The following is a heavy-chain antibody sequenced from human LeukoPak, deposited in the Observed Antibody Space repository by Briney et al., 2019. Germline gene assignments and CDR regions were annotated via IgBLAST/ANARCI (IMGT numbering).Heavy chain of an antibody. J-gene: IGHJ4*02. CDR1: GFTFSSYG. D-gene: IGHD6-19*01. Sequence: GGSLRLSCAASGFTFSSYGMHWVRQAPGKGLEWVAVIWYDGSNKYYADSVKGRFTISRDNSKNTLYLQMNSLRAEDTAVYYCARKQQWLVGDYWGQGTLVTVSS. CDR2: IWYDGSNK. CDR3: ARKQQWLVGDY. V-gene: IGHV3-33*01.